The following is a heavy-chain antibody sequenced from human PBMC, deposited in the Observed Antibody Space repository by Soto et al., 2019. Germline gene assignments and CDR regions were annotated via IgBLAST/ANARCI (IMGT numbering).Heavy chain of an antibody. Sequence: QVQLVQSGAEVKKPGSSVKVSCKASGGTFSSYAISWVRQAPGQGLEWMGGVIPIFGTANYAQKFQGRVTITADESTRTAHMELRSLRSEDTDVYYCAGRLVERSYCSGGSCYSVPYYYYGMDVWGQGTTVTVSS. CDR1: GGTFSSYA. V-gene: IGHV1-69*01. J-gene: IGHJ6*02. CDR2: VIPIFGTA. D-gene: IGHD2-15*01. CDR3: AGRLVERSYCSGGSCYSVPYYYYGMDV.